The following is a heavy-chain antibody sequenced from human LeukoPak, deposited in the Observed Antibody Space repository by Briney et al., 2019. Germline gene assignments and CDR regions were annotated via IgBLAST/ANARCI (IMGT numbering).Heavy chain of an antibody. J-gene: IGHJ3*02. D-gene: IGHD3-22*01. CDR3: ARNVLYYYDSSGTDAFDI. V-gene: IGHV4-61*08. CDR1: GGSISSGGYY. CDR2: IYYSGST. Sequence: SQTLSLTCTVSGGSISSGGYYWRWIRQHPGKGLEWIGYIYYSGSTNYNPSLKSRVTISVDTSKNQFSLKLSSVTAADTAVYYCARNVLYYYDSSGTDAFDIWGQGTMVTVSS.